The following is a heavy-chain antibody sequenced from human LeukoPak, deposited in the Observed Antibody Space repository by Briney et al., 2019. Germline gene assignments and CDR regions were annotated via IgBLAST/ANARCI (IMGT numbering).Heavy chain of an antibody. V-gene: IGHV3-43*01. Sequence: GGSLRLPCAASGFTFDDYTMHWVRQAPGKGLEWVSLISWDGGSTYYADSVKGRFTISRDNSKNSLYLQMNSLRTEDTALYYCAKDTGDYDSSGYLGYWGQGTLVTVSS. CDR2: ISWDGGST. D-gene: IGHD3-22*01. CDR1: GFTFDDYT. J-gene: IGHJ4*02. CDR3: AKDTGDYDSSGYLGY.